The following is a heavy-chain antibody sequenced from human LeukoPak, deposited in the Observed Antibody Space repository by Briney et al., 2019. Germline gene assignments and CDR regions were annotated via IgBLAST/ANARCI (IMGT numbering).Heavy chain of an antibody. J-gene: IGHJ4*02. Sequence: SETLSLTCAVSGGSFSGYYWSWIRQPPGKGLEWIGEINHSGSTNYNPSLKSRVTISVDTSKNQFSLKLSSMTAAYTAVYYCARGNIVVVPAAILYYFDYWGQGTLVTVSS. CDR1: GGSFSGYY. V-gene: IGHV4-34*01. D-gene: IGHD2-2*01. CDR3: ARGNIVVVPAAILYYFDY. CDR2: INHSGST.